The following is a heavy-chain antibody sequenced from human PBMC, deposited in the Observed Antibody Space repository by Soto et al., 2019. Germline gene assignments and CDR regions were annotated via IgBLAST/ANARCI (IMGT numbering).Heavy chain of an antibody. CDR1: GCTFTSYG. J-gene: IGHJ3*02. CDR3: ARDLGDTAMVLAFAI. V-gene: IGHV1-18*01. Sequence: ASVKVSCKASGCTFTSYGISWVRQAPGQGLEWMGWISAYNGNTNYAQKLQGRVTMTTDTSTSTAYMELRSLRSDDTAVYYCARDLGDTAMVLAFAIWGQGTMVPVSS. CDR2: ISAYNGNT. D-gene: IGHD5-18*01.